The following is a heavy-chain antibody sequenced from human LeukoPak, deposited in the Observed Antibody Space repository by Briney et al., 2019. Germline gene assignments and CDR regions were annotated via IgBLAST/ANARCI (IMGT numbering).Heavy chain of an antibody. CDR2: ISGSSDNI. CDR1: GFTFSTYS. D-gene: IGHD2-15*01. V-gene: IGHV3-21*01. CDR3: VACTGGRCLHKWFDP. Sequence: GGSLRLSCVASGFTFSTYSMTWVRQAPGRGLEWVSSISGSSDNIVYADSVKGRFTLSRDNAKKSLYLQMNSLRAEDTAVYYCVACTGGRCLHKWFDPWGQGILVTVSS. J-gene: IGHJ5*02.